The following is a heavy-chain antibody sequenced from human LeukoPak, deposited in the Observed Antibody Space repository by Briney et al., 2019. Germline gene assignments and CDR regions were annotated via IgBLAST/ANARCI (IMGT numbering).Heavy chain of an antibody. CDR1: GGSFSRYY. CDR3: ARGATISETGYFDF. D-gene: IGHD5-24*01. J-gene: IGHJ4*03. V-gene: IGHV4-34*01. CDR2: VDHRGDT. Sequence: SETLSLTCAVYGGSFSRYYWSWMRQSPGKGLEWIAEVDHRGDTNYNPSVKSRVTISVDTSKNQFSLKVRSVSAADTAVYYCARGATISETGYFDFWGQGTPVTVSS.